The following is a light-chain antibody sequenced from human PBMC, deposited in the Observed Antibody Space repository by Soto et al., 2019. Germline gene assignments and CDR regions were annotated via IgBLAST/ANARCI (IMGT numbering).Light chain of an antibody. J-gene: IGLJ3*02. CDR2: GNS. CDR1: SSNIGAGYD. CDR3: QSYDSSLSAL. V-gene: IGLV1-40*01. Sequence: QSVLTRPPSVSGAPGQRVTISCTGSSSNIGAGYDVHWYQQLPGTAPKLLIYGNSNRPSGVPDRFSGSKSGTSASLAITGLQAEDEAHYYCQSYDSSLSALFGGGTKLTVL.